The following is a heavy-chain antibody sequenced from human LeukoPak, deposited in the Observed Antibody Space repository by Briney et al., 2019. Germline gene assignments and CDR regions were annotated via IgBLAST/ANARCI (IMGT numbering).Heavy chain of an antibody. V-gene: IGHV3-53*01. CDR1: GFTVSNNY. Sequence: GGSLRLSCAASGFTVSNNYMSWVRQAPGKGLEWVSVIYSGGSTYYADSVKGRFTISKDNFKNTLYLQINSLRAEDTAVYYCARAAWIDYYYYMDVWGKGTTVTISS. J-gene: IGHJ6*03. D-gene: IGHD2-2*03. CDR2: IYSGGST. CDR3: ARAAWIDYYYYMDV.